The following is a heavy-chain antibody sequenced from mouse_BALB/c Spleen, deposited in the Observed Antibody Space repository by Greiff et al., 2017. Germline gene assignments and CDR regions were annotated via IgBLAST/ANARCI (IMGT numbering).Heavy chain of an antibody. CDR2: ISNLAYSI. Sequence: EVMLVESGGGLVQPGGSRKLSCAASGFTFSDYGMAWVRQAPGKGPEWVAFISNLAYSIYYADTVTGRFTISRENAKNTLYLEMSSLRSEDTAMYYCARDGDWDEFAYWGQGTLVTVSA. J-gene: IGHJ3*01. V-gene: IGHV5-15*02. CDR3: ARDGDWDEFAY. CDR1: GFTFSDYG. D-gene: IGHD4-1*01.